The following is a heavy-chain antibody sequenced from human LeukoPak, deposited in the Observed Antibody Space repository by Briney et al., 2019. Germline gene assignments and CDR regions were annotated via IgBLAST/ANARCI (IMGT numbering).Heavy chain of an antibody. CDR2: INTEGSST. CDR3: AREATAEFDC. Sequence: GGSLRLSCAASGFTFTRYWMHWVRQAPGKGLVWVSRINTEGSSTSYADSVKGRFTISRDNAKNTLYLQMNSLRAEDTAVYYCAREATAEFDCWGQGTLVTVSS. J-gene: IGHJ4*02. V-gene: IGHV3-74*01. CDR1: GFTFTRYW. D-gene: IGHD1-26*01.